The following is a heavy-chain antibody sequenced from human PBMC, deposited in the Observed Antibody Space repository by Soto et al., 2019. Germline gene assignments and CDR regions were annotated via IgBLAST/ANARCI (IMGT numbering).Heavy chain of an antibody. D-gene: IGHD4-17*01. J-gene: IGHJ4*02. CDR3: ARDIDYDIDY. Sequence: QVQLVQSGAEVQKPGASVKVSCKASGYIFNNYGISWVRQAPGHGLEWVGWIYPKEGRINFAQKFQDRVTLTTDTSMTTAYMELRSLRFDDSAVYFCARDIDYDIDYWGQGTLVTVSS. CDR1: GYIFNNYG. CDR2: IYPKEGRI. V-gene: IGHV1-18*01.